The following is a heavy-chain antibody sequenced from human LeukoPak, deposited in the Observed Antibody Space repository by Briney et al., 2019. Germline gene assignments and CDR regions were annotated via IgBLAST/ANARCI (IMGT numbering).Heavy chain of an antibody. Sequence: GGPLRLSCATSGFTFSHYGMHWVRQAPGKGLEWVAVIWNDGTDKYYGDSVKGRFTISRDNSKNTVYLQMNSLRVEDTAVYYCAKDAQRGFDFSNSLESWGQGTLVTVSS. V-gene: IGHV3-33*06. CDR1: GFTFSHYG. J-gene: IGHJ4*02. CDR3: AKDAQRGFDFSNSLES. D-gene: IGHD4-11*01. CDR2: IWNDGTDK.